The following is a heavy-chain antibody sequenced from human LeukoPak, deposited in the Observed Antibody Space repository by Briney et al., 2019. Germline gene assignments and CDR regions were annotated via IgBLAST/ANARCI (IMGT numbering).Heavy chain of an antibody. D-gene: IGHD3-16*02. J-gene: IGHJ4*02. V-gene: IGHV4-39*07. CDR3: ARRTFGGVIAY. CDR2: INHSGST. CDR1: GGSIDSSSYY. Sequence: SETLSLTCAVSGGSIDSSSYYWGWLRQPPGKGLEWIGEINHSGSTKYNPSLKSRVTISVDTSKNQFSLKLSSVTAADTAVYYCARRTFGGVIAYWGQGTLVTGSS.